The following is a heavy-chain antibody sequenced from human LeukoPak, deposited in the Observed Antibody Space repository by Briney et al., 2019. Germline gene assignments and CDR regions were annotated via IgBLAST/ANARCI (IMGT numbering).Heavy chain of an antibody. D-gene: IGHD6-19*01. CDR2: MHDSGTT. J-gene: IGHJ4*02. V-gene: IGHV4-59*08. CDR1: GGSISSYY. Sequence: PSETLSLTCTVSGGSISSYYWNWIRQPPGKGLEWIAYMHDSGTTKYNPSLKSRVPISVDTSKNHFSLKLNSVTAADTAVYFCARRFNSGWGSFDYWGPGILVTVSS. CDR3: ARRFNSGWGSFDY.